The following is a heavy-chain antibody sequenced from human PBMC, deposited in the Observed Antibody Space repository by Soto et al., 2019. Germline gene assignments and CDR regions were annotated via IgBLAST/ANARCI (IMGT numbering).Heavy chain of an antibody. V-gene: IGHV3-11*01. CDR1: GFTFSDYY. J-gene: IGHJ4*02. CDR3: ARERARVFDS. Sequence: GGSLRLSCAASGFTFSDYYMGWIRQAPGRGLEWLSYISIASSTIYYADSVKGRFSISRDNAKNSLYLQLSSLRAEDTAVYFCARERARVFDSWGQGTLVTVSS. CDR2: ISIASSTI.